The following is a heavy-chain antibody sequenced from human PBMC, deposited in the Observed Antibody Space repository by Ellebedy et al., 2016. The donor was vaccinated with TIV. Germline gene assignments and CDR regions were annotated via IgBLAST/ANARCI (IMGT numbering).Heavy chain of an antibody. J-gene: IGHJ5*02. CDR2: IGGSGRST. D-gene: IGHD3/OR15-3a*01. CDR3: AKEGYFDVGTGFVGNWFDP. Sequence: PGGSLRLSCAASGFTFSSHAMSWVRQAPGKGLEWVSAIGGSGRSTYYADSLKGRFTISRDNSKNTLFLQMNSLRTEDTAVYYCAKEGYFDVGTGFVGNWFDPWGQGTLVTVSS. V-gene: IGHV3-23*01. CDR1: GFTFSSHA.